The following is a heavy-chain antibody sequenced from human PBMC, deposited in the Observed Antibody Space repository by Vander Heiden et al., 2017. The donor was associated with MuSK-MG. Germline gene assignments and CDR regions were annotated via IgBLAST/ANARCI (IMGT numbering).Heavy chain of an antibody. Sequence: QVQLQESGPGLVKPSETLSLTCNVSGGSISIYYWHWIRQAPGKGLEWIGKIYYSGSTSYNSSLKSRVTISVDTSKNQFSLRLSSVTAADTAMYYCARGGTGYYGMGVWGQGTTVTVSS. CDR2: IYYSGST. D-gene: IGHD1-1*01. CDR1: GGSISIYY. J-gene: IGHJ6*02. V-gene: IGHV4-59*01. CDR3: ARGGTGYYGMGV.